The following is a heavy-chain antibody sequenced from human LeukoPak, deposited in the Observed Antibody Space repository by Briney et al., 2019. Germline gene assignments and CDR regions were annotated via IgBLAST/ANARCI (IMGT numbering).Heavy chain of an antibody. CDR2: LFGGGTA. J-gene: IGHJ6*03. CDR1: GFIVNTNY. CDR3: ARAAKWEFYHYYMDV. V-gene: IGHV3-53*01. D-gene: IGHD1-26*01. Sequence: GGSLRLSCAASGFIVNTNYMTWVRQAPGKGLEWVSLLFGGGTAYYADSVKGRFTISRDISKNTLYLQMNSLRVEDTAVYYCARAAKWEFYHYYMDVWGKGTTVAVSS.